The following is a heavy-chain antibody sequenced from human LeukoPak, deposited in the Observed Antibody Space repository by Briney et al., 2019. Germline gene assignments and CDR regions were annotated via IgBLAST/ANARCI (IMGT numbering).Heavy chain of an antibody. CDR1: GYSISSGYY. CDR2: IYHSGST. V-gene: IGHV4-38-2*01. J-gene: IGHJ5*02. D-gene: IGHD3-22*01. CDR3: ARYYYDSSGYYYVWFDP. Sequence: PSETLSLTCAVSGYSISSGYYWGWIRQPPGKGLEWIGSIYHSGSTYYNPSPKSRVTISVDTSKNQFSLKLSSVTAADTAVYYCARYYYDSSGYYYVWFDPWGQGTLVTVSS.